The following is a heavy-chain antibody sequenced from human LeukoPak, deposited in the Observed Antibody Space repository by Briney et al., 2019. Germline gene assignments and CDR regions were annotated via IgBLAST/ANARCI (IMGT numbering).Heavy chain of an antibody. Sequence: GGSLRLSCAASGFTFDDYAMHWVRQAPGKGLEWVSGISRNSGSIGYADSVKGRFTISRDNAKNSLYLQMNSLRAEDTALYYCAKDKQRIAAAGIFDYWGQGTLVTVSS. CDR3: AKDKQRIAAAGIFDY. D-gene: IGHD6-13*01. V-gene: IGHV3-9*01. CDR2: ISRNSGSI. J-gene: IGHJ4*02. CDR1: GFTFDDYA.